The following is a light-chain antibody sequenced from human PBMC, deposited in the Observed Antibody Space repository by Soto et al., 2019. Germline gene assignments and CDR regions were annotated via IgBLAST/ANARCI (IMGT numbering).Light chain of an antibody. J-gene: IGKJ1*01. CDR1: QTVTSNY. CDR3: RQYCGSPPWT. Sequence: EVVLTQSPGTLSLSPGETATLSCRASQTVTSNYLAWYQHRPGQAPRLLIYGASSRATGIPERFSGSGSGTDFTLTISRLEPDDSAVYYCRQYCGSPPWTFGQGTKVEMK. CDR2: GAS. V-gene: IGKV3-20*01.